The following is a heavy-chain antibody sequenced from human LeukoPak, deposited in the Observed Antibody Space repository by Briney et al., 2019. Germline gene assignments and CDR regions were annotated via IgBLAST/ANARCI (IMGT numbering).Heavy chain of an antibody. D-gene: IGHD3-22*01. J-gene: IGHJ4*02. V-gene: IGHV4-34*01. CDR3: ARQKHKYDSSGNMVWFDY. CDR2: INHSGST. CDR1: GGSFSGYY. Sequence: SETLSLTCAVYGGSFSGYYWSWIRQPPGKGLEWIGEINHSGSTNYNPSLKSRVTISLHTSKNQFSLKLSSVTAADTAVYYCARQKHKYDSSGNMVWFDYWGQGTLVTVSS.